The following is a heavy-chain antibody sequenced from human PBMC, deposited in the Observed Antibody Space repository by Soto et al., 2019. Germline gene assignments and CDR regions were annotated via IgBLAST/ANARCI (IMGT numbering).Heavy chain of an antibody. D-gene: IGHD5-12*01. Sequence: SVKVSCKASGGTFSSYAISWVRQAPGQGLEWMGGIIPIFGTANYAQKFQGRVTITADESTSTAYMELSSLRSEDTAVYYCAREVRGYSGYDSPSPRSVYYYYYGMDVWGQGTTVTVSS. CDR1: GGTFSSYA. J-gene: IGHJ6*02. CDR2: IIPIFGTA. CDR3: AREVRGYSGYDSPSPRSVYYYYYGMDV. V-gene: IGHV1-69*13.